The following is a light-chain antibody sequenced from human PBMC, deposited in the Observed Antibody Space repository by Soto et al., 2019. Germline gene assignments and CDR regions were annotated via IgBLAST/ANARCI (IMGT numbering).Light chain of an antibody. CDR2: KAS. J-gene: IGKJ4*01. V-gene: IGKV1-5*03. CDR1: QTISSW. CDR3: QQYHTWPIT. Sequence: DIQMTQSPSTLSVSLGDRVTITCRASQTISSWLAWYQQKPGKAPKLLIYKASTLKSGVPSRFSGSGSGTEFTLTISSLQSEDCAMYYCQQYHTWPITFGGGTKVDIK.